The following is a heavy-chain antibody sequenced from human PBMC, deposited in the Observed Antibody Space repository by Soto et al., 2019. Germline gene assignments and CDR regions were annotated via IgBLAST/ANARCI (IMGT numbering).Heavy chain of an antibody. CDR2: INHSGST. CDR3: ARGLITMVRGVTNWFDP. V-gene: IGHV4-34*01. CDR1: GGSFSGYY. J-gene: IGHJ5*02. D-gene: IGHD3-10*01. Sequence: SETLSLTCAVYGGSFSGYYWSWIRQPPGKGLEWIGEINHSGSTNYNPSLKSRVTISVDTSKNQFSLKLSSVTAADTAVYYCARGLITMVRGVTNWFDPWGQGTLVTVSS.